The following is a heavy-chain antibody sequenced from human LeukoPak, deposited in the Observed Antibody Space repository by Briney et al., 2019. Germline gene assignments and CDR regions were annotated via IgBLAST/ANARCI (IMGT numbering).Heavy chain of an antibody. CDR2: ISSSSSYI. CDR3: ARGEMATIAIDY. D-gene: IGHD5-24*01. Sequence: PGGSLRLSCAASGFTFSSYSMNWVRQAPGKGLEWVSSISSSSSYIYYADSVKGRFTISRDNAKNSLCLQMNSLRAEDTAVYYCARGEMATIAIDYWGQGTLVTVSS. CDR1: GFTFSSYS. V-gene: IGHV3-21*01. J-gene: IGHJ4*02.